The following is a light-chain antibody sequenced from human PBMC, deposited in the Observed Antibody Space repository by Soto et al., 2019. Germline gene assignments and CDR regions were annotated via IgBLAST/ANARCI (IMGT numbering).Light chain of an antibody. V-gene: IGKV1-5*01. CDR1: QSINRW. CDR3: QQTSSYPST. CDR2: GAS. Sequence: DIQMTQSPSTLSASVGDRVTVTCRASQSINRWLAWYQQKPGKAPNLLIYGASTLQSGVPSRFSGSGSGTDFTLTINSLRAEDFATYYCQQTSSYPSTFGGGTKV. J-gene: IGKJ4*01.